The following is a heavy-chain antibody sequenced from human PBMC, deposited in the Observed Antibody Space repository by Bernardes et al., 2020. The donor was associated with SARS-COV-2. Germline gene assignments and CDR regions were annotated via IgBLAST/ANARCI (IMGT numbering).Heavy chain of an antibody. J-gene: IGHJ6*02. CDR1: GFTFSSYW. CDR3: ARDHLGSVNGMDV. D-gene: IGHD5-12*01. V-gene: IGHV3-7*04. Sequence: GGSLRLSCAASGFTFSSYWMSWVRQAPGKGLEWVANIKQDGSEKYYVDSVKGRFTISRDNAKNSLYLQMNSLRAEDTAVYYCARDHLGSVNGMDVWGQGTTVTVSS. CDR2: IKQDGSEK.